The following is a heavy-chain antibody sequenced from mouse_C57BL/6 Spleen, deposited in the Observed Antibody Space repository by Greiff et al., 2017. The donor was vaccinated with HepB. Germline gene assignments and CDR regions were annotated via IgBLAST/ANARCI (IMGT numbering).Heavy chain of an antibody. V-gene: IGHV1-82*01. D-gene: IGHD2-4*01. CDR2: IYPGDGDT. CDR1: GYAFSSSW. CDR3: ARSLYDYDGWFAY. Sequence: QVQLKQSGPELVKPGASVKISCKASGYAFSSSWMNWVKQRPGKGLEWIGRIYPGDGDTNYNGKFKGKATLTADKSSSTAYMQLSSLTSEDSAVYFCARSLYDYDGWFAYWGQGTLVTVSA. J-gene: IGHJ3*01.